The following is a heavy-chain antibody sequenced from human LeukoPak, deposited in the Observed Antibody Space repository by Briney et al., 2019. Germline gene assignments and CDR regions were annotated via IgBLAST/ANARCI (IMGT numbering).Heavy chain of an antibody. CDR1: GFTFSSYA. CDR3: ARVTAVAGTSVGVDA. CDR2: FSGSGGST. Sequence: GGSLRLSCAASGFTFSSYAMSWVRQAPGKGLEWVSTFSGSGGSTHYADSVKGRFTISRDNSKNTLYLQMNSLRAEDTAVYYCARVTAVAGTSVGVDAWGQGILVTVS. D-gene: IGHD6-19*01. J-gene: IGHJ4*02. V-gene: IGHV3-23*01.